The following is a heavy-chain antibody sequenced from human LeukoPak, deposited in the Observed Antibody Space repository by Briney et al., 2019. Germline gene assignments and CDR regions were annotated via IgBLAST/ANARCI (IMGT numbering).Heavy chain of an antibody. CDR2: ISGCGGST. Sequence: PGGSLRLSCAASGFTFSSYAMSWVRQAPGKGLEWVSAISGCGGSTYYADSVKGRFTISRDNSKNTLYLQMNSLRAEDTAVYYCAKGPYPLTTGYFDYWGQGTLVTVSS. V-gene: IGHV3-23*01. CDR1: GFTFSSYA. CDR3: AKGPYPLTTGYFDY. D-gene: IGHD1-1*01. J-gene: IGHJ4*02.